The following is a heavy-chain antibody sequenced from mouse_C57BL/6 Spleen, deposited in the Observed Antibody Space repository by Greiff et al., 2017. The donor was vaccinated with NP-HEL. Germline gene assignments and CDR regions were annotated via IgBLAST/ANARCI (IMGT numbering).Heavy chain of an antibody. Sequence: EVMLVESGGGLVKPGGSLKLSCAASGFTFSSYAMSWVRQTPEKRLEWVATISDGGSYTYYPDNVKGRFTISRDNAKNNLYLQMSHLKSEDTAMYYCAREAKNYYAMDDWGQGTSVTVSS. J-gene: IGHJ4*01. CDR2: ISDGGSYT. V-gene: IGHV5-4*01. CDR1: GFTFSSYA. CDR3: AREAKNYYAMDD.